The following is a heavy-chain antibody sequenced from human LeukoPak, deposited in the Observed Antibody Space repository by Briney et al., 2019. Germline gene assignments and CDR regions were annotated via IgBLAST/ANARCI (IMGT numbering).Heavy chain of an antibody. Sequence: GASVKVSCKASGYTFTGYYMHWVRQAPGQGLEWMGWINPNSGGTNYAQKFQGRVTMTRDTSISTAYMELSRLRFDDTAVYYCARGMGVLVPAATWFDPWGQGTLVTVSS. CDR2: INPNSGGT. V-gene: IGHV1-2*02. J-gene: IGHJ5*02. D-gene: IGHD2-2*01. CDR3: ARGMGVLVPAATWFDP. CDR1: GYTFTGYY.